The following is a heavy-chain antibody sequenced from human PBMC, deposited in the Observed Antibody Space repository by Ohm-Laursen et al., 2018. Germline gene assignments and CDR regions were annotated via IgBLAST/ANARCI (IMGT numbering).Heavy chain of an antibody. V-gene: IGHV3-53*01. Sequence: SLRLSCAASGFTFSSNYMSWVRQAPGKGLEWVSVIYSGGSTYYADSVKGRFTISRDNSKNTLYLQMNSLRAEDTAVYYCARVMDSSGWYFDYWGQGTLVTVSS. J-gene: IGHJ4*02. CDR3: ARVMDSSGWYFDY. CDR1: GFTFSSNY. CDR2: IYSGGST. D-gene: IGHD6-19*01.